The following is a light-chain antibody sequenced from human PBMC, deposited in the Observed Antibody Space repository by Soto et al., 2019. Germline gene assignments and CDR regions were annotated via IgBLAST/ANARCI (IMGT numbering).Light chain of an antibody. J-gene: IGKJ1*01. CDR1: QSIRSN. CDR3: QQYHIWTPWT. V-gene: IGKV3-15*01. Sequence: EIVMTQSPDTLSVSPGEGATLSCRVSQSIRSNLAWYQQRPGQAPRLLMYGASTRSDGIPARFTGSGSGTEFNLTISSLQSEDFAVYYCQQYHIWTPWTSGQGTKVELK. CDR2: GAS.